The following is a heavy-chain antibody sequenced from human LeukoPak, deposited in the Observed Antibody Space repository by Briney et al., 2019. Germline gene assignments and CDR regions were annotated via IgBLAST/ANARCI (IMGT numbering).Heavy chain of an antibody. V-gene: IGHV3-74*01. CDR2: INSDGSST. CDR1: GFTFSSYW. Sequence: GGSLRLSCAASGFTFSSYWMHWVRQAPGKGLVWVSRINSDGSSTIYADSVKGRFTISRDNAKNSLYLQMNSLRAEDTAVYYCARVRRLGVATVSTLGYWGQGTLVTVSS. CDR3: ARVRRLGVATVSTLGY. D-gene: IGHD3-3*01. J-gene: IGHJ4*02.